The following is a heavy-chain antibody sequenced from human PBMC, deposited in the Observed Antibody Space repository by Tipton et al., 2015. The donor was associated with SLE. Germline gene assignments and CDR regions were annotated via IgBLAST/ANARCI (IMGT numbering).Heavy chain of an antibody. CDR2: IYYSGST. CDR1: GGSISSYY. CDR3: ARSPPRPLGYYYYYYYMDV. V-gene: IGHV4-59*01. J-gene: IGHJ6*03. D-gene: IGHD7-27*01. Sequence: LRLSCTVSGGSISSYYWSWIRRPPGKGLEWIGYIYYSGSTNYNPSLKSRVTISVDTSKNQFSLKLSSLTAADTAVYYCARSPPRPLGYYYYYYYMDVWGKGTTVTVSS.